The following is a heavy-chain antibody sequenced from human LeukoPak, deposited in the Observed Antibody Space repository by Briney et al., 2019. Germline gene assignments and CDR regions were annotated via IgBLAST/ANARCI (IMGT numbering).Heavy chain of an antibody. CDR3: AKDIYRPTGKWFGVPGDY. V-gene: IGHV3-30*18. CDR2: ISYDGSNK. Sequence: PGGSLRLSCAASGFTFSDFGMHWVRQAPGRGLEWVAVISYDGSNKYYADSVKGRFTISRDNSKNTLYLQMNSLRAEDTAVYYCAKDIYRPTGKWFGVPGDYWGQGTLVTVSS. J-gene: IGHJ4*02. D-gene: IGHD3-10*01. CDR1: GFTFSDFG.